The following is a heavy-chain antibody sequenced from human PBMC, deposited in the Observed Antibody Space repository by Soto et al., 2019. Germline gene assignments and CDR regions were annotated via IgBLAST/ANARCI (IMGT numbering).Heavy chain of an antibody. V-gene: IGHV1-18*01. CDR2: ISAYNGNT. CDR1: WYTFTSYD. CDR3: ASNELGHDHDSFAI. Sequence: QVQLVQSGAEVKKPGASVKVSCKASWYTFTSYDISWVRQAPGQWLEWMGWISAYNGNTNYAQKIQGSVTVTTDTSTGTAYLELRSLRSDATAVYSCASNELGHDHDSFAIWGQGTMDAVSA. D-gene: IGHD3-16*01. J-gene: IGHJ3*02.